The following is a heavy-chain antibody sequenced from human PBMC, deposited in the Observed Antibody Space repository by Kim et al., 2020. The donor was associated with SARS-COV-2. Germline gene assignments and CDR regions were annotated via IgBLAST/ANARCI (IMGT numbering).Heavy chain of an antibody. CDR2: ISSSGSTI. CDR3: ARDGKGTGIQLWFSGGTGDYYYYYGMDV. J-gene: IGHJ6*02. V-gene: IGHV3-11*01. Sequence: GGSLRLSCAASGFTFSDYYMSWIRQAPGKGLEWVSYISSSGSTIYYADSVKGRFTISRDNAKNSLYLQMNSLRAEDTAVYYCARDGKGTGIQLWFSGGTGDYYYYYGMDVWGQGTTVTVSS. D-gene: IGHD5-18*01. CDR1: GFTFSDYY.